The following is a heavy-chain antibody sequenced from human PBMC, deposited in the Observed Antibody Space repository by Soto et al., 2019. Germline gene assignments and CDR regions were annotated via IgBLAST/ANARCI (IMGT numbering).Heavy chain of an antibody. V-gene: IGHV3-30-3*01. CDR3: ARDDEGGSDCDLGY. D-gene: IGHD1-26*01. CDR2: ISSDGSNK. Sequence: QVQLVESGGGVVQHGRSLRLSCAVSGFTFSSHAMHWVRQAPGKGLEWVTLISSDGSNKYYADSVKGRFTTSRDNSKNTMYLQMNSLRVEDTAVYYCARDDEGGSDCDLGYWGQGALVTVSS. CDR1: GFTFSSHA. J-gene: IGHJ4*02.